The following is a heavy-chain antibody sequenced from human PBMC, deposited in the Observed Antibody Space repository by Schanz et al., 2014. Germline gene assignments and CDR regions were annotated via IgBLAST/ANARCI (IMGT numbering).Heavy chain of an antibody. CDR2: ISSTSTYL. J-gene: IGHJ4*02. V-gene: IGHV3-21*01. CDR3: ARGTPFLCDY. D-gene: IGHD3-16*01. CDR1: GFTFSYYN. Sequence: DVQLVESGGGLVKPGGSLRLSCAASGFTFSYYNMNWVRQAPGKGLEWVSSISSTSTYLYYADSVKGRFTISRDSARNSLYLQMSSLRAEDTAVYYCARGTPFLCDYWGQGTLVTVSS.